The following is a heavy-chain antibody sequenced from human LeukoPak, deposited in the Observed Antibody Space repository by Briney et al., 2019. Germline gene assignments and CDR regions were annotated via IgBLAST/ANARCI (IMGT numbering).Heavy chain of an antibody. D-gene: IGHD3-22*01. CDR1: GGSISSYY. V-gene: IGHV4-59*01. J-gene: IGHJ2*01. Sequence: SETLSLTCTVSGGSISSYYWSWIRQPPGKGLEWIGYIYYSGSTNYNPSLKSRVTISVDTSKNQFSLELSSVTAADTAVYYCARGRSPPYYYGSGYDWYFDLWGRGTLVTVSS. CDR3: ARGRSPPYYYGSGYDWYFDL. CDR2: IYYSGST.